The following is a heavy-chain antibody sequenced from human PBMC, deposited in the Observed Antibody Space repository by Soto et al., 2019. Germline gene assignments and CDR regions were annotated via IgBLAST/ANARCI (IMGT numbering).Heavy chain of an antibody. J-gene: IGHJ4*02. CDR3: AHYFYGVTDY. CDR1: GFSLSTSGVG. D-gene: IGHD4-17*01. V-gene: IGHV2-5*02. Sequence: QITLKESGPTLVKPTQTLTLTCTFSGFSLSTSGVGVGWNRQPPGKALEWLALIYWVDDKSYSPSLKSRLTITKDTSKTQVVLTMTNMDPVDTATYFCAHYFYGVTDYWGQGTLVTVSS. CDR2: IYWVDDK.